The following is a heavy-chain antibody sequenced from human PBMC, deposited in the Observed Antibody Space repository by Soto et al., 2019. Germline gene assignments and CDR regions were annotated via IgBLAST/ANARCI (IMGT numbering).Heavy chain of an antibody. D-gene: IGHD6-13*01. CDR1: GGSFSGYY. Sequence: SETLSLTCAVYGGSFSGYYWSWIRQPPGKGLEWIGEINHSGSTNYNPSLKSRVTISVDTSKNQFSLKLSSVTAADTAVYYCARGFTSMYSSSWYARGTYYYYYMDVWGKGTTVTVSS. CDR3: ARGFTSMYSSSWYARGTYYYYYMDV. CDR2: INHSGST. V-gene: IGHV4-34*01. J-gene: IGHJ6*03.